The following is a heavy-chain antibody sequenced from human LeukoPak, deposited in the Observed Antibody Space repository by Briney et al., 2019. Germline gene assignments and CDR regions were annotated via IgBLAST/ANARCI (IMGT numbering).Heavy chain of an antibody. D-gene: IGHD6-19*01. CDR2: INSDGSST. CDR1: GFTFSSYS. J-gene: IGHJ3*02. Sequence: GGSLRLSCAAPGFTFSSYSMNWVRQAPGKGLVWVSRINSDGSSTSYADSVKGRFTISRDNAKNTLYLQMNSLRAEDTAVYYCARDRAGYSSGWYGAFDIWGQGTMVTVSS. CDR3: ARDRAGYSSGWYGAFDI. V-gene: IGHV3-74*01.